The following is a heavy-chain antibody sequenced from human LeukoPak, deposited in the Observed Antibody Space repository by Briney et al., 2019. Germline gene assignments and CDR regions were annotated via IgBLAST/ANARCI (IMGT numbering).Heavy chain of an antibody. CDR3: ASSPTAATNYYYYGMDV. J-gene: IGHJ6*02. CDR2: ISYDGSNK. D-gene: IGHD2-15*01. CDR1: GFTFSSYG. V-gene: IGHV3-30*19. Sequence: GGSLRLSCAASGFTFSSYGMHWVRQAPGKGLEWVAVISYDGSNKYYADSVKGRFTISRDNSKNTLYLQTNSLRAEDTAVYYCASSPTAATNYYYYGMDVWGQGTTVTVSS.